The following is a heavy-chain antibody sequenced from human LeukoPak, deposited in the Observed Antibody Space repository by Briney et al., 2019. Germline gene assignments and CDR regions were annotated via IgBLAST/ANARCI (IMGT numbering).Heavy chain of an antibody. D-gene: IGHD2-15*01. CDR3: ARDRASRYCSGGSCYSPDY. CDR2: ISSSSSYI. Sequence: GGSLRLSCAASGFTFSRYSMNWFRQAPGKGLEWVSSISSSSSYIYYADSVKGRFTISRDNAKNSLYLQMNSLRAEDTAVYYCARDRASRYCSGGSCYSPDYWGQGTLVTVSS. J-gene: IGHJ4*02. V-gene: IGHV3-21*01. CDR1: GFTFSRYS.